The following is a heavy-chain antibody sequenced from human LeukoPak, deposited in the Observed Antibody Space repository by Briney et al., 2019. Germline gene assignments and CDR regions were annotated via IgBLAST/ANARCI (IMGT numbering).Heavy chain of an antibody. V-gene: IGHV4-30-4*01. CDR1: GGSISSGDKY. CDR2: IYYSGST. CDR3: ARVTRWAGLDF. Sequence: SQTLSLTCNDSGGSISSGDKYWSWIRQPPGKGLEWIGYIYYSGSTYYNSSLKSRLTISVDTSENQFSLHLTSVTAADTAVYFCARVTRWAGLDFWGQGTLVTVSS. D-gene: IGHD2-21*02. J-gene: IGHJ4*02.